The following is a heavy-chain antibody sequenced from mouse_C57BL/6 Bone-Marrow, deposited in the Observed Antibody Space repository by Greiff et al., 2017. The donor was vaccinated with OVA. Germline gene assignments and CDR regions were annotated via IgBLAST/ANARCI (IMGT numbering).Heavy chain of an antibody. V-gene: IGHV1-64*01. J-gene: IGHJ2*01. CDR2: IHPNSGST. CDR3: ARRGIPYYFDY. Sequence: LQQSGAELVKPGASVKLSCKASGYTFTSYWMHWVKQRPGQGLEWIGMIHPNSGSTNYNEKFKSKATLTVDKSSSTAYMQLSSLTSEDSAVYYCARRGIPYYFDYWGQGTTLTVSS. CDR1: GYTFTSYW.